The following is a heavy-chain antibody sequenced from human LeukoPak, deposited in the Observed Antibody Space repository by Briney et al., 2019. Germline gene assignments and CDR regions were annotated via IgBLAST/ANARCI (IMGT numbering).Heavy chain of an antibody. V-gene: IGHV3-23*01. J-gene: IGHJ5*02. D-gene: IGHD3-3*01. CDR2: INDDTP. CDR1: GFSFNTYS. CDR3: AKEYDLWHEQGNWFDT. Sequence: GGSLRLSCTTSGFSFNTYSMSWVRQAPGKGLEWVSAINDDTPYYTDSVKGRFTVSRDNSRDTLYLHLNSLRAEDTAIYYCAKEYDLWHEQGNWFDTWGQGALVTVSS.